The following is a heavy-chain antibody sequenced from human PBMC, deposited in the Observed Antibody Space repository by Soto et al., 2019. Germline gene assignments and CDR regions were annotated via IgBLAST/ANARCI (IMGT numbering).Heavy chain of an antibody. CDR2: IYDGGST. CDR1: GGSISSVYDY. Sequence: QVQLQESGPILVKPSQTLSLTCTVSGGSISSVYDYWSWIRQSPDKGLDWIGHIYDGGSTYNNPSLPSRGTISVDPSKNQFSLQLRSVTAADTAVYYCARGPSGDKVAYGGQGTLVTVSS. J-gene: IGHJ4*02. V-gene: IGHV4-30-4*01. D-gene: IGHD7-27*01. CDR3: ARGPSGDKVAY.